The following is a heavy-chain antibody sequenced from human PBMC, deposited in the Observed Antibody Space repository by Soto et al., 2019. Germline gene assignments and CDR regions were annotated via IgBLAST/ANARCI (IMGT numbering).Heavy chain of an antibody. CDR3: ASGEGYCISTSCSTNYYYYGMDV. CDR1: GGTFSSYA. CDR2: IIPIFGTA. Sequence: QVQLVQSGAEVKKPGSSVKVSCKASGGTFSSYAISWVRQAPGQGLEWMGGIIPIFGTANYAQKFQGRVTITADESTSTAYMELSSLRSEDTAVYYCASGEGYCISTSCSTNYYYYGMDVWGQGTTVTVSS. J-gene: IGHJ6*02. D-gene: IGHD2-2*01. V-gene: IGHV1-69*01.